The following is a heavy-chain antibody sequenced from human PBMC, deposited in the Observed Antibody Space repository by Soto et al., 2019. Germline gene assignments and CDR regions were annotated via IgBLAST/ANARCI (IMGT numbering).Heavy chain of an antibody. CDR3: ARGVRFLEWLFGTGAFDI. Sequence: SETLSLTCTVSGVSISSGGYYWSWIRQHPGKGLEWIGYIYYSGSTYYNPSLKSRVTISVDTSKNQFSLKLSSVTAADTAVYYCARGVRFLEWLFGTGAFDIWGQGTMVTVSS. CDR1: GVSISSGGYY. V-gene: IGHV4-31*03. CDR2: IYYSGST. J-gene: IGHJ3*02. D-gene: IGHD3-3*01.